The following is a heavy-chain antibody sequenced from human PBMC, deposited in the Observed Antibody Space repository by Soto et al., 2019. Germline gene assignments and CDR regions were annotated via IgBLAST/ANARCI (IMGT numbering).Heavy chain of an antibody. Sequence: EVQLVESGGGLVQPGGSLRLSCEASGFTFRGYWMHWVRQPPGKGRVWVARIHDDGSITNYADSVKGRFTISRDNAKNTLYLQMNSLRAEDTAVYYCGRVPAAAAGIGIDHWGQGILVTVSS. CDR3: GRVPAAAAGIGIDH. J-gene: IGHJ4*02. CDR1: GFTFRGYW. V-gene: IGHV3-74*01. CDR2: IHDDGSIT. D-gene: IGHD6-13*01.